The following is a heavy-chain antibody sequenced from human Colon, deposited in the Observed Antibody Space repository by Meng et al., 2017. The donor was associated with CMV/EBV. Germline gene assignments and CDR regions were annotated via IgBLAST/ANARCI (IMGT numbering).Heavy chain of an antibody. Sequence: GESLKISCAASGFSVTSNYMNWVRQAPGKGLEWVAVLYGDNITHYADSVKGRFTVFRDSSKNIMFLQMNNLRGEDTAVYYCARGGGDSSGWFDYWGQGTLVTVSS. CDR1: GFSVTSNY. J-gene: IGHJ4*02. V-gene: IGHV3-66*02. CDR2: LYGDNIT. D-gene: IGHD6-19*01. CDR3: ARGGGDSSGWFDY.